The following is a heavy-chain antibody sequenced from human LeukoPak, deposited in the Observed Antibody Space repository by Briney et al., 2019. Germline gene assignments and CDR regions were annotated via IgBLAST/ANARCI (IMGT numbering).Heavy chain of an antibody. V-gene: IGHV1-18*01. CDR1: GYTFTNYG. J-gene: IGHJ5*02. Sequence: GASVKVSCKASGYTFTNYGITWMRQAPGQGLEWMGWINTYNGNTNYAQKLQGRVTITTDTSTSTAYMELRSLRSEDTAVYYCAREATSSSWYVNWFDPWGQGTLVTVSS. CDR3: AREATSSSWYVNWFDP. CDR2: INTYNGNT. D-gene: IGHD6-13*01.